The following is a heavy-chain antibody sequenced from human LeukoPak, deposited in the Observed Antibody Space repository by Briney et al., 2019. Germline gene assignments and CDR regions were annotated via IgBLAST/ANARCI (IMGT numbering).Heavy chain of an antibody. CDR1: GFTLSDYY. Sequence: TGGSLRLSCAASGFTLSDYYMSWIRQAPGKGLEWVSYISSSGSTIYYADSVKGRFTISRDNAKNSLYLQMNSLRAEDTAVYYCARDPSPTYYDILTGYHRYYYYGMDVWGQGTTVTVSS. V-gene: IGHV3-11*01. D-gene: IGHD3-9*01. CDR2: ISSSGSTI. J-gene: IGHJ6*02. CDR3: ARDPSPTYYDILTGYHRYYYYGMDV.